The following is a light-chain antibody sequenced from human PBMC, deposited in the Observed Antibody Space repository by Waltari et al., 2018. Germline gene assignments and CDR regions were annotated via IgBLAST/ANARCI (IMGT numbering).Light chain of an antibody. J-gene: IGLJ3*02. V-gene: IGLV2-14*01. Sequence: QSALTQPASVSGPPGQSITIPCTGTSTDVGGYNYVSWYQHHPGKAPKLMIYEVSNRPSGVSNRFSGSKSGNTASLTISGLQAEDEADYYCSSYTSSILRVFGGGTKLTVL. CDR2: EVS. CDR1: STDVGGYNY. CDR3: SSYTSSILRV.